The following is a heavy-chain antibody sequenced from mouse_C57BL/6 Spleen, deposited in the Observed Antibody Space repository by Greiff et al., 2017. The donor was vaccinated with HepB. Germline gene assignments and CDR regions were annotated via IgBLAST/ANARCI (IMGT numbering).Heavy chain of an antibody. CDR2: IYPGDGDT. CDR3: ARWIYSNYRDAMDY. CDR1: GYAFSSYW. D-gene: IGHD2-5*01. J-gene: IGHJ4*01. V-gene: IGHV1-80*01. Sequence: QVQLQQSGAELVKPGASVKISCKASGYAFSSYWMNWVKQRPGKGLEWIGQIYPGDGDTNYNGKFKGKATLTADKSSSTAYMQLSSLTSEDSAVYFCARWIYSNYRDAMDYWGQGTSVTVSS.